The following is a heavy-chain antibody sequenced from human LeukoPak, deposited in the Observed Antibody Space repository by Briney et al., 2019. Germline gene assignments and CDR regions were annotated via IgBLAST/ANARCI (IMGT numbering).Heavy chain of an antibody. J-gene: IGHJ4*02. Sequence: SVKVSCKASGGTFSSYAISWVRQAPGQGLEWMGGIIPIFGTANYAQKFQGRVTITADESTSTAYMELSSLRPEDTAVYYCARGQVRGYSGYAEFDYWGQGTLVTVSS. CDR1: GGTFSSYA. D-gene: IGHD5-12*01. CDR3: ARGQVRGYSGYAEFDY. CDR2: IIPIFGTA. V-gene: IGHV1-69*13.